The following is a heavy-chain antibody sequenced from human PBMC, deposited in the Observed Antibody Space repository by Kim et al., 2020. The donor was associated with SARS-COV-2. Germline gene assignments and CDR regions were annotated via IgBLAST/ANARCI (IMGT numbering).Heavy chain of an antibody. V-gene: IGHV4-61*02. CDR1: GGSISSGSYY. D-gene: IGHD3-10*01. CDR2: IYTSGST. J-gene: IGHJ6*01. Sequence: SETLSLTCTVSGGSISSGSYYWSWIRQPAGKGLEWIGRIYTSGSTNYNPSLKSRVTISVDTSKNQFSLKLSSVTAADTAVYYCARDIILVRGVIIKDYYG. CDR3: ARDIILVRGVIIKDYYG.